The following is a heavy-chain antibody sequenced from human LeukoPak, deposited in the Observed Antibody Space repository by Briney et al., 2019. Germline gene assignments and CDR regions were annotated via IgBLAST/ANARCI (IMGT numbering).Heavy chain of an antibody. Sequence: SQTLSLTCTVSGGSISSGGYYWSWIRQHPGRGLEWLGYIYYSGTTYYNPSLKSRVPTSVATSRNQCTLKLSSVTAADTAVYYCARVARGNYDYVWGSYRADAFDIWGQGTMVTVSS. D-gene: IGHD3-16*02. V-gene: IGHV4-31*03. CDR3: ARVARGNYDYVWGSYRADAFDI. CDR2: IYYSGTT. CDR1: GGSISSGGYY. J-gene: IGHJ3*02.